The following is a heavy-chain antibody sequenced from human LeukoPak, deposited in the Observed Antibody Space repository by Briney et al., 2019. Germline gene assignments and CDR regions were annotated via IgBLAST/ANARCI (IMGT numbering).Heavy chain of an antibody. D-gene: IGHD3-3*01. J-gene: IGHJ4*02. CDR1: GFPFGDYA. V-gene: IGHV3-49*04. Sequence: SLRLSCTASGFPFGDYAMSWVRQAPGKGLEWVGFIRSKAYGGTTEYAASVKGRFTISRDDSKSIAYLQMNSRKTEDTAVYYCTRALGYDFWDLMYWGQGTLVTVSS. CDR3: TRALGYDFWDLMY. CDR2: IRSKAYGGTT.